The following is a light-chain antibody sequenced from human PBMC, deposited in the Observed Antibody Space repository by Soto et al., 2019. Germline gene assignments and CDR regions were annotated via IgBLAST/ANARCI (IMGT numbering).Light chain of an antibody. CDR1: QFVSSR. CDR2: EKS. J-gene: IGKJ1*01. Sequence: EIVVTQSPATLSASPGERVTLSCRASQFVSSRLAWYQQRPGQVPKLLIYEKSTRAPGISARFSGSGSGTEFTLTISSLQSEDFAVYYCQEYIQWPPGMFGPGTTVDIK. V-gene: IGKV3-15*01. CDR3: QEYIQWPPGM.